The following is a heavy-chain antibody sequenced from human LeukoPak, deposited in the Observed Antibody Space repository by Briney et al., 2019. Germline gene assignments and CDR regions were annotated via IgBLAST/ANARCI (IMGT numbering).Heavy chain of an antibody. J-gene: IGHJ4*02. V-gene: IGHV1-69*04. D-gene: IGHD3-3*01. CDR3: AREAAFWSGYYDY. Sequence: SVKVSCKASGGTFSSYAISWVRQAPGQGLEWMGRIIPILGIANYAQKFQGRVTITADKSTSTAYMELSSLRSEDTAVYYCAREAAFWSGYYDYWGQGTLVTVSS. CDR2: IIPILGIA. CDR1: GGTFSSYA.